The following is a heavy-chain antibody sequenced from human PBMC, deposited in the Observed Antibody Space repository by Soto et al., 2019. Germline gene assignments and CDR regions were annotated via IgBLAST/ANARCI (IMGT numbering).Heavy chain of an antibody. V-gene: IGHV3-23*01. Sequence: GGSLILSCAASGFTFSSYAMSWVRQAPGKGLEWVSAISGSGGSTYYADSVKGRFTISRDNSKNTLYLQMNSLRAEDTAVYYCAKARHSGAYYYYYMDVWGKGTTVTVSS. CDR1: GFTFSSYA. J-gene: IGHJ6*03. CDR2: ISGSGGST. D-gene: IGHD2-15*01. CDR3: AKARHSGAYYYYYMDV.